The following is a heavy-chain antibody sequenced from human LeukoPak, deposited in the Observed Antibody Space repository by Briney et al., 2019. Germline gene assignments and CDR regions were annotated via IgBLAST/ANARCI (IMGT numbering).Heavy chain of an antibody. CDR3: AKAPAGPDYSTTWKFGYNWFDP. D-gene: IGHD6-13*01. J-gene: IGHJ5*02. V-gene: IGHV3-23*01. Sequence: GGSLRLSCAASGFIFRNFGMNWVRQAPGKGLEWVSAIGGSGERTYYADSVKGRFTISRDNSKNTLYLQMNSLRVEDTAIYYCAKAPAGPDYSTTWKFGYNWFDPWGQGTLVTVSS. CDR1: GFIFRNFG. CDR2: IGGSGERT.